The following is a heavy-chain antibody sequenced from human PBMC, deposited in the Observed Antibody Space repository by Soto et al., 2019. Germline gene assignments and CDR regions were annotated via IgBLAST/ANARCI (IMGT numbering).Heavy chain of an antibody. CDR1: GGTFSSYA. Sequence: GASVKVSCKASGGTFSSYAISWVRQAPGQGLEWMGGIIPIFGTANYAQKFQGRVTITADESTSTAYMELSSLRSEDTAVYYCARDPSAVGGVNDYYYYGMDVWGQGTTVTVSS. V-gene: IGHV1-69*13. CDR2: IIPIFGTA. CDR3: ARDPSAVGGVNDYYYYGMDV. J-gene: IGHJ6*02. D-gene: IGHD3-16*01.